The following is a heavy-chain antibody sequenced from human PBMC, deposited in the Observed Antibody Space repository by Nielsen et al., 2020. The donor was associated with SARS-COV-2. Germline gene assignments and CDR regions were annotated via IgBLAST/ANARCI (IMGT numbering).Heavy chain of an antibody. J-gene: IGHJ4*02. Sequence: SVKVSCKASGYTFTSYGISWVRQAPGQGLEWMGRIIPILGIANYAQKFQGRVTITADKSTSTAYMELSSLRSEDTAVYYCARWYCSSTSCYFDYWGQGTLVTVSS. D-gene: IGHD2-2*01. V-gene: IGHV1-69*04. CDR2: IIPILGIA. CDR1: GYTFTSYG. CDR3: ARWYCSSTSCYFDY.